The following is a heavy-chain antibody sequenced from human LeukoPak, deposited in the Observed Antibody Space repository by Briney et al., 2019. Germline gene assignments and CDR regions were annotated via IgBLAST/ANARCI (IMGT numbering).Heavy chain of an antibody. V-gene: IGHV4-34*01. J-gene: IGHJ5*02. D-gene: IGHD6-13*01. Sequence: SETLSLTCAVYGGSFSGYYWSWIRQPPGKGLEWIGEINHSGSTNYNPSLKSRVTISVDTSKNQFSLKLSSVTAADTAVYYCARGVRGYSSSWLNLWGQGTLLTVSS. CDR3: ARGVRGYSSSWLNL. CDR1: GGSFSGYY. CDR2: INHSGST.